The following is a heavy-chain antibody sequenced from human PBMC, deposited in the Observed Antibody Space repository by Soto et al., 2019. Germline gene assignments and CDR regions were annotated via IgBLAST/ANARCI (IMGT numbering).Heavy chain of an antibody. J-gene: IGHJ6*04. CDR2: IDNAGTDS. CDR3: ARGWFGPDV. D-gene: IGHD3-10*01. Sequence: EVQLVESGGGLVQPGGSLRLSCAASGFTLSGRSMHWVRQAPGKGLVWVSGIDNAGTDSTYAVSVKGRFTSSRDNAKNMLYLQMNSLRVEDTAVSYCARGWFGPDVWGKGTTVTVSS. V-gene: IGHV3-74*01. CDR1: GFTLSGRS.